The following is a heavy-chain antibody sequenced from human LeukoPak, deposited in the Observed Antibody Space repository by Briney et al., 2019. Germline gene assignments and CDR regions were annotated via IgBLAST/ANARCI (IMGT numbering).Heavy chain of an antibody. Sequence: PSETLSLTCTVSGGSISSYYWSWTRQPAGKGLEWSGRIYTSGSTNYNPSLKSRVTMSVDTSKNQFSLKLSSVTAADTAVYYCARDERAAAGPLSVWFDPWGQGTLVTVSS. CDR2: IYTSGST. J-gene: IGHJ5*02. V-gene: IGHV4-4*07. CDR3: ARDERAAAGPLSVWFDP. CDR1: GGSISSYY. D-gene: IGHD6-13*01.